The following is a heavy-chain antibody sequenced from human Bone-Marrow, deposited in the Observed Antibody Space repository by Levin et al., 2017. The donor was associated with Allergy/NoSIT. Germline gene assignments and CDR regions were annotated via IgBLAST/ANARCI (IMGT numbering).Heavy chain of an antibody. CDR3: AKDRKALNGFDY. CDR2: LSGSGGST. V-gene: IGHV3-23*01. CDR1: GFTFSSYA. J-gene: IGHJ4*02. Sequence: GESLKISCAASGFTFSSYAMSWVRQAPGKGLEWVSYLSGSGGSTDYADSVKGRFTIPRDNSKNTLYLQMNRLRGKDTCFYLCAKDRKALNGFDYWGQGALVTVSS. D-gene: IGHD2-8*01.